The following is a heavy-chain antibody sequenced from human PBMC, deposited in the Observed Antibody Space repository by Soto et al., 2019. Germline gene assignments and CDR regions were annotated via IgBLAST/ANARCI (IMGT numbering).Heavy chain of an antibody. CDR1: GFTFSSYA. Sequence: EVQLLESGGGLVQPGGSLRLSCAASGFTFSSYAMSWVRQAPGKGLEWVSGISSGGASTYYADSVKGRFTVSRDKSKNTLFLQMNSLRAEDTALYYCARIPPASSSYAITGFQWYFDLWGRGTLVTVSS. CDR3: ARIPPASSSYAITGFQWYFDL. J-gene: IGHJ2*01. V-gene: IGHV3-23*01. D-gene: IGHD2-2*01. CDR2: ISSGGAST.